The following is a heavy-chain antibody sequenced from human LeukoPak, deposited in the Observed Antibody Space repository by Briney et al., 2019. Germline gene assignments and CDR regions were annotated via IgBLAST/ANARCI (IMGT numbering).Heavy chain of an antibody. CDR3: VRGSSGTAVRGISWAWFDP. D-gene: IGHD3-10*01. V-gene: IGHV3-7*05. CDR1: GFTFSNAW. CDR2: IKPDGGEK. J-gene: IGHJ5*02. Sequence: GGSLRLSCAASGFTFSNAWMSWVRQAPGTGLQWVANIKPDGGEKYYVDSVKGRFTISRDNAKNSLYLEMNSLRPEDTAVYYCVRGSSGTAVRGISWAWFDPWGQGTLVTVSS.